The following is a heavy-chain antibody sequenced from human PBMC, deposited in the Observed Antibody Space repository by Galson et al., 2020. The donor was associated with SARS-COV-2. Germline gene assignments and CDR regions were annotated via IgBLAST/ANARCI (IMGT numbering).Heavy chain of an antibody. CDR3: ARSLDMYDQRVRDG. CDR2: IFPYGTVT. D-gene: IGHD3-3*01. J-gene: IGHJ6*04. CDR1: GFPFNSYN. Sequence: ASVKVSCKASGFPFNSYNFHWVRQAPGQGLEWLGVIFPYGTVTLYAQKFQGRITMTRDTSTSMVYLEVTSLRAEDRAVYYCARSLDMYDQRVRDGWGDGTPVTVPS. V-gene: IGHV1-46*02.